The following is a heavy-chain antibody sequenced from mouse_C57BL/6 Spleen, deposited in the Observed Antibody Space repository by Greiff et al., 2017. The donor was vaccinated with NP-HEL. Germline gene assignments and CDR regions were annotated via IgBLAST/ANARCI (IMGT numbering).Heavy chain of an antibody. D-gene: IGHD1-1*01. CDR1: GFNFTNYY. CDR3: ARGIYYYCSICDH. Sequence: VQLQQSVAELVRPGASVKLSCTASGFNFTNYYMHWVKQRPEQGLEWIGRIDPANGNTKYAPKFKGKATITADTSSNTAYLQLSSLTSEDTAILFWARGIYYYCSICDHWGQGTTLTVST. V-gene: IGHV14-3*01. CDR2: IDPANGNT. J-gene: IGHJ2*01.